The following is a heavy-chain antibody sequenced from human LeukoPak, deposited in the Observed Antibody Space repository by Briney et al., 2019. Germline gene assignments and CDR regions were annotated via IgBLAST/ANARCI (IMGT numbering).Heavy chain of an antibody. Sequence: GSLRLSCAASGFTFSSYAMHWVRQAPGKGLEWVAVISYDGSNKYYADSVKGRFTISRDNSKNTLYLQMNSLRAEDTAVYYCAKAYSSSWYLWGSDYWGQGTLVTVSS. CDR1: GFTFSSYA. J-gene: IGHJ4*02. V-gene: IGHV3-30-3*01. D-gene: IGHD6-13*01. CDR3: AKAYSSSWYLWGSDY. CDR2: ISYDGSNK.